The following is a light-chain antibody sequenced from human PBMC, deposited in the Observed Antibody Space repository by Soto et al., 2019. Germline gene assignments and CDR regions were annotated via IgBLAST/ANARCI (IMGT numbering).Light chain of an antibody. CDR2: EVT. CDR1: SSGIGGYNV. Sequence: QSVLTQPASLSGSPGQSITISCTGTSSGIGGYNVVSWYQQHPGKAPKLLIYEVTQRPSGVPDRFSASKSGNTASLTVSGLQAEDEADYYCSSYAGSNMGVFGTGTKVTV. J-gene: IGLJ1*01. CDR3: SSYAGSNMGV. V-gene: IGLV2-8*01.